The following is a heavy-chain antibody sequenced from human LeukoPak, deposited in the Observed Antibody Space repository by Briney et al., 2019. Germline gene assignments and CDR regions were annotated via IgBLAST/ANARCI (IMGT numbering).Heavy chain of an antibody. CDR1: GFTFISYT. D-gene: IGHD6-13*01. V-gene: IGHV3-21*01. Sequence: GGSLRLSCAASGFTFISYTMNWVRQAPGKGLEWVSSISSSSSYIYYADSVKGRFTVSRDNAKNSLYLQMNSLRAEDTAVYYCAREEQQLVYFDYWGQGTLVTVSS. CDR3: AREEQQLVYFDY. J-gene: IGHJ4*02. CDR2: ISSSSSYI.